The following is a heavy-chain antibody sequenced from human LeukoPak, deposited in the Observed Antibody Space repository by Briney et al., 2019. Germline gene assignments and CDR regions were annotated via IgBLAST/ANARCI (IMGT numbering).Heavy chain of an antibody. D-gene: IGHD2-15*01. CDR1: GFTFSSYG. CDR2: ISYDGSNK. CDR3: AKDYCSGGSCYSDY. J-gene: IGHJ4*02. Sequence: PGGSLRLSCAASGFTFSSYGMDWVRQAPGKGLEWVAVISYDGSNKYYADSVKGRFTISRDNSKNTLYLQMNSLRAEDTAVYYCAKDYCSGGSCYSDYWGQGTLVTVSS. V-gene: IGHV3-30*18.